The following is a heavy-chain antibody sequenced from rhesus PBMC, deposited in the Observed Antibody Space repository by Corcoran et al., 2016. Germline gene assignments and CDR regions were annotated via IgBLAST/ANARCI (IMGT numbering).Heavy chain of an antibody. CDR1: GFTFSSYG. J-gene: IGHJ4*01. D-gene: IGHD6-25*01. CDR3: ARGVAAAGQYDFDY. Sequence: EVQLVETGGGLVQPGGSLKLSCAASGFTFSSYGMSWVRQAPGKGLEWVSAINTGGGSTWYTDAVKGRFTISKENAKNTLYLQMDRLRAEDTAVYYCARGVAAAGQYDFDYWGQGVLVTGSS. CDR2: INTGGGST. V-gene: IGHV3-8*01.